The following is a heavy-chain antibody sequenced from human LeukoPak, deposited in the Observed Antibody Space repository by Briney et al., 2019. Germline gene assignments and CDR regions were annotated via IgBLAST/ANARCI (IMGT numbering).Heavy chain of an antibody. J-gene: IGHJ5*02. V-gene: IGHV3-48*03. Sequence: GGSLRLSCAASGFTFSSYEMNWVRQAPGKGLEWVSYISSSGSTIYYADSVKGRFTISRDNAKNSLYLQMNSLRAEDTAVYYCARFDRWELLNWFDPWGQGTLVTVSS. CDR1: GFTFSSYE. CDR2: ISSSGSTI. D-gene: IGHD1-26*01. CDR3: ARFDRWELLNWFDP.